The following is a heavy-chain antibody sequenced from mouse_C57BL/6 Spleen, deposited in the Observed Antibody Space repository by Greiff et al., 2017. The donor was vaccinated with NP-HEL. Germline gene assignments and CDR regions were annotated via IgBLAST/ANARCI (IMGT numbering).Heavy chain of an antibody. J-gene: IGHJ2*01. D-gene: IGHD2-10*02. CDR2: INPNNGGT. CDR3: ARGGYGNYFDY. Sequence: VQLQQSGAELMKPGASVKLSCKASGYTFTDYNMDWVKQSHGKSLEWIGDINPNNGGTIYNQKFKGKATLTVDKSSSTAYMELRSLTSEDTAVYYCARGGYGNYFDYWGQGTTLTVSS. CDR1: GYTFTDYN. V-gene: IGHV1-18*01.